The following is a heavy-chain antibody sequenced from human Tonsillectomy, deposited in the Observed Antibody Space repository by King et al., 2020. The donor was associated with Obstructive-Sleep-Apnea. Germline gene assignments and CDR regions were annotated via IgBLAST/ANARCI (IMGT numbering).Heavy chain of an antibody. CDR1: GFTFSNFG. CDR2: VRYDGNNK. D-gene: IGHD5-18*01. CDR3: AKEPVDTAMVRTFYYGLDV. Sequence: VQLVESGGGVVQPGRSLRLSCAASGFTFSNFGMHWVRQAPGKGLEWVAFVRYDGNNKYYEDSVKGRLTISRDNSKNTLYLQMNSLRAEDTAVYYCAKEPVDTAMVRTFYYGLDVWGQGTTVTVSS. J-gene: IGHJ6*02. V-gene: IGHV3-30*02.